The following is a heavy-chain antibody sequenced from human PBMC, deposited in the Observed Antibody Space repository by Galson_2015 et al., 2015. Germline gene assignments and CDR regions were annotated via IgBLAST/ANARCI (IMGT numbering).Heavy chain of an antibody. V-gene: IGHV4-34*01. J-gene: IGHJ4*02. CDR1: GGSFSGYY. CDR3: ARESARLGLL. D-gene: IGHD3-10*01. CDR2: INHSGST. Sequence: ETLSLTCAVYGGSFSGYYWSWIRQPPGKGLEWIGEINHSGSTNYNPSLKSRVTISVDTSKNQFSLKLSSVTAADTAVYYCARESARLGLLWGQGTLVTVSS.